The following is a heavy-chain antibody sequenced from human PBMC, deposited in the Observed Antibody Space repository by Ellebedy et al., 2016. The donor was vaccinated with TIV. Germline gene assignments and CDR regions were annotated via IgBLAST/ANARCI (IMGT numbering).Heavy chain of an antibody. CDR2: IIPIFGTA. Sequence: SVKVSXXASGGTFSSYAISWVRQAPGQGLEWMGGIIPIFGTANYAQKFQGRVTITADESTSTAYMELSSLRSEDTAVYYCARDMGQQLVPVSMDVWGKGTTVTVTS. V-gene: IGHV1-69*13. CDR3: ARDMGQQLVPVSMDV. CDR1: GGTFSSYA. J-gene: IGHJ6*03. D-gene: IGHD6-6*01.